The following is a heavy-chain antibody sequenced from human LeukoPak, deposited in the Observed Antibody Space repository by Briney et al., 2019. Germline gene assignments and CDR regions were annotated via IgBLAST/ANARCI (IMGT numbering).Heavy chain of an antibody. J-gene: IGHJ5*02. CDR1: GDSVSSNSAA. CDR2: TYYRSKWYN. V-gene: IGHV6-1*01. Sequence: SQTLSLTCAISGDSVSSNSAAWNWIRESPSRGLEWLGRTYYRSKWYNDYAVSVKSRITTYPDTSKNQFSLQLNSVTPEDTAVYYCARDRGSYYGSWLDPWGQGTLVTVSS. D-gene: IGHD1-26*01. CDR3: ARDRGSYYGSWLDP.